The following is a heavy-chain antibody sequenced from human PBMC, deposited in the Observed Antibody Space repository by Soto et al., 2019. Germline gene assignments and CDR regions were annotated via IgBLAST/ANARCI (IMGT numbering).Heavy chain of an antibody. J-gene: IGHJ6*03. D-gene: IGHD2-15*01. CDR1: GGSVSSNSAA. V-gene: IGHV6-1*01. Sequence: SQTLPPTCAISGGSVSSNSAALNWVRQSPSRGLEWLGRDCYRSKWYNDHAVSVKSRITINPDTSKNQFSLQLNSVTPEDTAVYYCARAALGYCSGGSCYSLYYYYYYMDVWGKGTTVTVSS. CDR2: DCYRSKWYN. CDR3: ARAALGYCSGGSCYSLYYYYYYMDV.